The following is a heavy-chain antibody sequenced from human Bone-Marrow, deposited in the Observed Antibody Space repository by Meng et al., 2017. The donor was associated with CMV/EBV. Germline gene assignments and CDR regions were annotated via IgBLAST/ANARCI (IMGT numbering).Heavy chain of an antibody. V-gene: IGHV3-23*03. D-gene: IGHD3-3*01. CDR2: IYSGGSST. CDR3: AKATITIFGVPRYFQH. Sequence: FTFSSYAMSWVRQAAGKGLEWVSVIYSGGSSTYYADSVKGRFTISRDNSKNTLYLQMNSLRAEDTAVYYCAKATITIFGVPRYFQHWGQGTLVTVSS. J-gene: IGHJ1*01. CDR1: FTFSSYA.